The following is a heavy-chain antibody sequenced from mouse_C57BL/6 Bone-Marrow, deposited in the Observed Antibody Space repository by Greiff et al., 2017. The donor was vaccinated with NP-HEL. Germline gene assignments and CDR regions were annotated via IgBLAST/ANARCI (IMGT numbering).Heavy chain of an antibody. Sequence: QVQLQQPGAELVKPGASVKMSCKASGYTFTSYWITWVKQRPGQGLEWIGDIYPGSGSTNYNEKFKSKATLTVDTSSSTAYMQLSSLTSEDSAVYYCARERVICSSLYYFDYWGQGTTLTVSS. CDR3: ARERVICSSLYYFDY. CDR1: GYTFTSYW. CDR2: IYPGSGST. D-gene: IGHD1-1*01. V-gene: IGHV1-55*01. J-gene: IGHJ2*01.